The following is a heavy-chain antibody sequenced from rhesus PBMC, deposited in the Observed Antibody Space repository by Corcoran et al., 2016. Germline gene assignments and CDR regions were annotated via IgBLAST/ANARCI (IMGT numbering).Heavy chain of an antibody. Sequence: QLQLQESGPGLVKPSETLSVTCAVSGGSISSSYWSWIRRAPGKRLEWIGYINGSGSSTNYNPSLKCRVNLSVATSKDQLSLKLSSVTTAATAVYYCASGYLRNLLGYWGQGVLVTVSS. V-gene: IGHV4-169*02. CDR3: ASGYLRNLLGY. D-gene: IGHD1-1-1*01. J-gene: IGHJ4*01. CDR1: GGSISSSY. CDR2: INGSGSST.